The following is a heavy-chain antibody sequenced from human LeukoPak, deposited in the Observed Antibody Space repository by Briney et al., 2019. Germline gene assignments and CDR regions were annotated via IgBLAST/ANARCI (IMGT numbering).Heavy chain of an antibody. J-gene: IGHJ4*02. CDR2: IYSGGST. CDR1: GFTVSSNY. D-gene: IGHD3-9*01. V-gene: IGHV3-53*01. CDR3: ARPYYDVLTGYPDY. Sequence: GGSLRLSCAASGFTVSSNYMSWVRQAPGKGLEWVSVIYSGGSTYYADSVKGRFTISRDNAKNSLYLQMNSLRAEDTAVYYCARPYYDVLTGYPDYWGQGTLVTVSS.